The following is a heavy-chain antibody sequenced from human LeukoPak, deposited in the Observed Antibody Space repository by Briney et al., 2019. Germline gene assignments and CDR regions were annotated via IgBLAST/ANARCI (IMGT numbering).Heavy chain of an antibody. D-gene: IGHD6-13*01. CDR2: IYSGGST. Sequence: GGSLRLSCAASGFTVSSNYMSWVRQAPGKGLEWVSVIYSGGSTYYADSVKGRSTISRDNSKNTVYLQMNSLRAEDTAVYYCAREQGSWHDYWGQGTLVTVSS. J-gene: IGHJ4*02. CDR3: AREQGSWHDY. CDR1: GFTVSSNY. V-gene: IGHV3-53*01.